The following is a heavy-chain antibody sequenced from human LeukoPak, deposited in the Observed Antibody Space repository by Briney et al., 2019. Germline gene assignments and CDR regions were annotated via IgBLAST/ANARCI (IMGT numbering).Heavy chain of an antibody. D-gene: IGHD6-13*01. V-gene: IGHV3-23*01. CDR2: ISDGGRTS. J-gene: IGHJ6*02. CDR3: VKLGGSSSWYGMDV. CDR1: GLTFSTYA. Sequence: GGSLRLSCAASGLTFSTYAMRWVRQAPGKGLEWVSAISDGGRTSYYADSVKGRFTISRDNSKNTLYLQMNSLRAEDTAVYYCVKLGGSSSWYGMDVWGQGTTVTVSS.